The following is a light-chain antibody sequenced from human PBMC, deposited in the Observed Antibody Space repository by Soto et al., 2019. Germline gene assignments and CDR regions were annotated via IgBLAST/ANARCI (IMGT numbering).Light chain of an antibody. CDR1: QSISSY. V-gene: IGKV1-39*01. CDR3: QQSYSTPT. Sequence: DIQMTQSPSSLSASVGDRVTITCRASQSISSYLNWYQHKPGKAPKLLIYAASSLQSGVPSRFSGSGSGTDFTLTISSLQPEDFATYYCQQSYSTPTFGQGTKVDI. J-gene: IGKJ1*01. CDR2: AAS.